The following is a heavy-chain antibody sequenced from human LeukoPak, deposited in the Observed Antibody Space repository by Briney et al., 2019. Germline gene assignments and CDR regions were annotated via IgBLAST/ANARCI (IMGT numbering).Heavy chain of an antibody. CDR2: IYYSGST. Sequence: SETLSLTCTVSGGSISSYYWSWIRQPPGEGLEWIGYIYYSGSTNYNPSLKSRVTISVDTSKNQFSLKLSSVTAADTAVYYCARVGVGGGSGSYYEIDYWGQGTLVTVSS. V-gene: IGHV4-59*01. CDR1: GGSISSYY. D-gene: IGHD3-10*01. CDR3: ARVGVGGGSGSYYEIDY. J-gene: IGHJ4*02.